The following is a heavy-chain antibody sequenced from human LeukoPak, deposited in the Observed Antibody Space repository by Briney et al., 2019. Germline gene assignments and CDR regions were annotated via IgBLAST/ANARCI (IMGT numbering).Heavy chain of an antibody. CDR3: AREESGSLN. J-gene: IGHJ4*02. CDR1: GFTFSRYE. Sequence: GGALRVSCAASGFTFSRYEMNWVRQAPGKGLDGVSYISSSGSTIYYADSVKGRFTISRDNAKNSLYLQMNSLRAEDTAVYYCAREESGSLNWGQGTLVTVSS. CDR2: ISSSGSTI. V-gene: IGHV3-48*03. D-gene: IGHD1-26*01.